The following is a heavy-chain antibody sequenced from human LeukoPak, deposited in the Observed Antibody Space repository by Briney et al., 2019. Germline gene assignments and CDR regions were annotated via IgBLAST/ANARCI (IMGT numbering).Heavy chain of an antibody. D-gene: IGHD2-2*02. CDR2: IKQDGSEK. CDR3: AREGTICSSTSCYIPDWFDP. Sequence: GGSLRLSCAASGFSFSSNWMSWVRQAPGKGLEWVANIKQDGSEKYYVDSVKGRFTISRDNAKNSLYLQMNSLRAEDTAVYYCAREGTICSSTSCYIPDWFDPWGQGTLVTVSS. V-gene: IGHV3-7*01. J-gene: IGHJ5*02. CDR1: GFSFSSNW.